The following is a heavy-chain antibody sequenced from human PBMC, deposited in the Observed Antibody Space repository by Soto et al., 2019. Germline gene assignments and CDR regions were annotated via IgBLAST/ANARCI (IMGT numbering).Heavy chain of an antibody. J-gene: IGHJ3*02. D-gene: IGHD3-16*01. V-gene: IGHV1-69*18. CDR1: GGNFNTYP. CDR3: ARDSRLWGSTGWKRENLFDI. Sequence: QVQLEQSGAEVKRPGSSVKVSCKTSGGNFNTYPISWVRQAPGHRLEWMGKIIPIFGTPDYAQKFQGRVTINADEATTTVYMELRSLKSDDSALYYCARDSRLWGSTGWKRENLFDIGGQGTMVTVSS. CDR2: IIPIFGTP.